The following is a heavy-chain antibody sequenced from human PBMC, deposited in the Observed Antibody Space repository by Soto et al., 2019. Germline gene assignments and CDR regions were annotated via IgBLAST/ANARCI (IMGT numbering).Heavy chain of an antibody. CDR1: GFTFSSYD. J-gene: IGHJ3*02. CDR3: AKEGGVNRNDALDI. D-gene: IGHD1-26*01. CDR2: ISYDGSDK. V-gene: IGHV3-30*18. Sequence: QVQLVESGGGVVQPGRSLRLSCAASGFTFSSYDMHWVRQAPGKGLEGVAVISYDGSDKYYADSVKGRFTISRDNSKNTLYMQMNSLRHEDTAVYYCAKEGGVNRNDALDIWGQGTMVTVSS.